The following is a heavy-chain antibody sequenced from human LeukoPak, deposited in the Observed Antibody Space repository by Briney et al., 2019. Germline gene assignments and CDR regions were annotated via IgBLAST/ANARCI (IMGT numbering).Heavy chain of an antibody. J-gene: IGHJ4*02. CDR3: AKDFEEWELNFDY. Sequence: PGGSLRLSCAASGFTFSTYGMHWVRQAPGKGLEWVAVISYDGSNKYYADSVKGRFTISRDNSKSTLYLQMNSLRAEDTAVYYCAKDFEEWELNFDYWGQGTLVTVSS. CDR2: ISYDGSNK. V-gene: IGHV3-30*18. D-gene: IGHD1-26*01. CDR1: GFTFSTYG.